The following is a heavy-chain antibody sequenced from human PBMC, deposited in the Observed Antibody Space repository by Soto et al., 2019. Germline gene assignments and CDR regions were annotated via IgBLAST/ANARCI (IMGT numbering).Heavy chain of an antibody. V-gene: IGHV3-23*01. CDR3: AKGPHSSGWHYFDY. CDR1: GFTVSSYA. J-gene: IGHJ4*02. D-gene: IGHD6-19*01. Sequence: AGGSLRLSCAASGFTVSSYAMSWVRQAPGKGLEWVSTVTGSGDNAYYADSVKGRFTISRDNSENTLYLQMISLRAEDVAIYYCAKGPHSSGWHYFDYWGQGTLVTVSS. CDR2: VTGSGDNA.